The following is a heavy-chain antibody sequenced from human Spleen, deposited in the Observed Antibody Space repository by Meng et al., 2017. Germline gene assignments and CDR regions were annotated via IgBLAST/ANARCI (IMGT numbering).Heavy chain of an antibody. CDR2: INPNSGGT. CDR3: ARDRQQQLVEGPNWLDP. D-gene: IGHD6-13*01. Sequence: ASVKVSCKASGYTFTGYYMHWVRQAPGQGLEWMGWINPNSGGTNYAQKFQGRVTMTRDTSISTAYMELSRLRADDTAVYYCARDRQQQLVEGPNWLDPWGQGTLVTVSS. V-gene: IGHV1-2*02. CDR1: GYTFTGYY. J-gene: IGHJ5*02.